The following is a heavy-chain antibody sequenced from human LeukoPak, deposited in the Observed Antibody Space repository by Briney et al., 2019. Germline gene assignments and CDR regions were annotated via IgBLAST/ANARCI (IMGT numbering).Heavy chain of an antibody. CDR1: GFTFSSYW. Sequence: GGSLRLSCAASGFTFSSYWMSWVRQAPGKGLEWVANIKQDGSEKYYVDSVKGRFTISRDNAKNSLYLQMNSLRADDTAIYYCAKGVDIWFGELLSLDYWGQGTLVTVSS. CDR3: AKGVDIWFGELLSLDY. CDR2: IKQDGSEK. J-gene: IGHJ4*02. D-gene: IGHD3-10*01. V-gene: IGHV3-7*03.